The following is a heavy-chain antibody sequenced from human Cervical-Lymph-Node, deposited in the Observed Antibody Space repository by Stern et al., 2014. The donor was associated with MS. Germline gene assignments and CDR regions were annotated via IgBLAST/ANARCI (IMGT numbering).Heavy chain of an antibody. CDR1: GFTFSTYS. CDR3: ARARVMLTTGFDY. Sequence: EMQLVESGGGLVQPGGSLRLSCAASGFTFSTYSMNWVRQAPGRGLEWVSYISSSSSSIYYADSVKGRFTISRDNAKNSLYLQMNSLRDDDTAVYYCARARVMLTTGFDYWGQGTLVTVSS. V-gene: IGHV3-48*02. D-gene: IGHD3-9*01. J-gene: IGHJ4*02. CDR2: ISSSSSSI.